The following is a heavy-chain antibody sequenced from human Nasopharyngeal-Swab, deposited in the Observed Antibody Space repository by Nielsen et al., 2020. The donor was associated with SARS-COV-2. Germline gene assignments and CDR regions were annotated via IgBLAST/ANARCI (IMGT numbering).Heavy chain of an antibody. V-gene: IGHV3-48*04. J-gene: IGHJ4*02. CDR3: ARASVPAAIGVFGFDY. Sequence: WIRQPPGKGLEWVSYISSSSSTIYYADSVEGRFTISRDNAKNSLYLQMNSLRAEDTAVYYCARASVPAAIGVFGFDYWGQGTLVTVSS. D-gene: IGHD2-2*01. CDR2: ISSSSSTI.